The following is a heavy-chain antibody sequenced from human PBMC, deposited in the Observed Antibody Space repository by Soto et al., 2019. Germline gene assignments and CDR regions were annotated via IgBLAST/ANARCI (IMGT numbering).Heavy chain of an antibody. CDR1: GFTFSSYS. V-gene: IGHV3-48*02. Sequence: GGSLRLSCAASGFTFSSYSMNWVRQAPGKGLEWVSYISSSSSTIHYADSVKGRFTISRDNAKNSLYLQMNSLRDEDTAVYYCARDSSTVTTSLYYYGMDVWGQGTTVTVSS. D-gene: IGHD4-4*01. J-gene: IGHJ6*02. CDR2: ISSSSSTI. CDR3: ARDSSTVTTSLYYYGMDV.